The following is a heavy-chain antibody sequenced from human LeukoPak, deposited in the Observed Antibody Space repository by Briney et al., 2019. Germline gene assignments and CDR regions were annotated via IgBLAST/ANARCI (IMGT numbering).Heavy chain of an antibody. Sequence: PGGSLRLSCAASGFTVSSNYMSWVRQAPGKGLEWVSVIYSGGSTYYADSVKGRFTISRDNSKNTLYLQMNSPRAEDTAVYYCARDGTKYSSGYWGQGTLVTVSS. CDR2: IYSGGST. CDR1: GFTVSSNY. V-gene: IGHV3-53*01. J-gene: IGHJ4*02. D-gene: IGHD6-19*01. CDR3: ARDGTKYSSGY.